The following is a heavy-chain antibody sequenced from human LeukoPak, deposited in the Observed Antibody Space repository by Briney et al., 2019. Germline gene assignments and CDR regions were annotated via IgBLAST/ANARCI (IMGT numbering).Heavy chain of an antibody. J-gene: IGHJ2*01. CDR2: ISSSSSPT. CDR1: GFAFSTYS. Sequence: GGCLRLSCGVSGFAFSTYSMNWVRQTPEKGLEWMSYISSSSSPTYYADSVKGPFTISRDNAKSSLYLQMNSLRDEDTALYYCARGTNGYPSWYFDLWGRGTLVTVSS. D-gene: IGHD2-8*01. CDR3: ARGTNGYPSWYFDL. V-gene: IGHV3-48*02.